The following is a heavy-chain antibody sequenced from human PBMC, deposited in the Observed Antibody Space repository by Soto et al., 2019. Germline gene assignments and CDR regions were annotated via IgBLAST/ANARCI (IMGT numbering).Heavy chain of an antibody. CDR3: ARDARLRFLEWLPMDV. V-gene: IGHV1-3*01. CDR1: GYTFTSYA. CDR2: INAGNGNT. Sequence: ASVKVSCKASGYTFTSYAMHWARQAPGQRLEWMGWINAGNGNTKYSQKFQGRGTITRDTSASTAYMELSSLRSEDAAVYYCARDARLRFLEWLPMDVWGQGTTVTVSS. D-gene: IGHD3-3*01. J-gene: IGHJ6*02.